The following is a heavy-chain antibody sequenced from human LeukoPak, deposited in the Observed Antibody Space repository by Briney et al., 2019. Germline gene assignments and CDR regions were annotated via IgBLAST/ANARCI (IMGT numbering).Heavy chain of an antibody. D-gene: IGHD6-13*01. J-gene: IGHJ5*02. CDR2: ISSSSSYI. CDR1: GFTFSSYS. CDR3: ARGSSSWYTLNWFDP. Sequence: PGGSLRLSCAASGFTFSSYSMNWVRQAPGKGLEWVSSISSSSSYIYYADSVKGRFTISRDNAKNPLYLQMNSLRAEDTAVYYCARGSSSWYTLNWFDPWGQGTLVTVSS. V-gene: IGHV3-21*01.